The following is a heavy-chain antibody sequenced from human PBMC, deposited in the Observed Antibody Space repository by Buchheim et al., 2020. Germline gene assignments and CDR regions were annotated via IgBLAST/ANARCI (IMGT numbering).Heavy chain of an antibody. CDR2: ISSSGTYT. D-gene: IGHD3-10*01. Sequence: QVQVMESGGGLVKPGGSLRLSCAASGFTFSDYYMSWIRQAPGKGLEWVSYISSSGTYTNYADSVKSRFTISSDNAKNSLYIQMTRLRAEDTAVYYCARDPGYYDSGAYYYGLDVWGQGTT. V-gene: IGHV3-11*06. CDR3: ARDPGYYDSGAYYYGLDV. CDR1: GFTFSDYY. J-gene: IGHJ6*02.